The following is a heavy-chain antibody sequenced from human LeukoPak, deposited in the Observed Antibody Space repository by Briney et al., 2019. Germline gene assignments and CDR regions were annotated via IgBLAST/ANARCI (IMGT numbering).Heavy chain of an antibody. Sequence: LETLSLSCAVYGGSFSDYSWTWIRQAPGEGLEWIGEINHNGGTNHNPSLVSRVIMSVDTSKNQFSLKVSSVTAADTAVYYCARVAYRYSINDWSRTGLGAYATKYYYYMDVWGKGTTVTVSS. CDR1: GGSFSDYS. J-gene: IGHJ6*03. CDR3: ARVAYRYSINDWSRTGLGAYATKYYYYMDV. D-gene: IGHD3-9*01. V-gene: IGHV4-34*01. CDR2: INHNGGT.